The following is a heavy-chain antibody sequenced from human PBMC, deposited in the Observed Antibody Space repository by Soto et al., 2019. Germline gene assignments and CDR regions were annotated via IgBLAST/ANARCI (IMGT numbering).Heavy chain of an antibody. CDR3: ARVGGGYSYGYSWFDP. CDR2: IIPIFGTA. D-gene: IGHD5-18*01. V-gene: IGHV1-69*01. J-gene: IGHJ5*02. Sequence: QVQLVQSGAEVKKPGSSVKVSCKASGGTFSSYAISWVRQAPGQGLEWMGGIIPIFGTANYAQKFQGRVTNTADESTSTAYMELSSLRSEDTAVYYCARVGGGYSYGYSWFDPWGQGTLVTVSS. CDR1: GGTFSSYA.